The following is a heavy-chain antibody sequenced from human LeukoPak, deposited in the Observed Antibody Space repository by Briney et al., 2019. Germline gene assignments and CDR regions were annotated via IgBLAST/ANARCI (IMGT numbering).Heavy chain of an antibody. J-gene: IGHJ6*03. CDR1: GFTFSSYG. V-gene: IGHV3-30*02. CDR2: IRYDGSNK. Sequence: GGSLRLSCAASGFTFSSYGMHWVRQAPGKGLEWVAFIRYDGSNKYYADSVKGRFTISRDNSKNTLYLQMNSLRAEDTAVYYCARAHAYYYYMDVWGKGTTVTVSS. CDR3: ARAHAYYYYMDV.